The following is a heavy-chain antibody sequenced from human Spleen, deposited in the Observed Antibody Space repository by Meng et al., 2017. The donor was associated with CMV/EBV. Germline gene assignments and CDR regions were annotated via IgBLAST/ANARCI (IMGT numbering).Heavy chain of an antibody. CDR3: GLTLNRCYFDY. J-gene: IGHJ4*02. V-gene: IGHV3-53*01. D-gene: IGHD3-16*01. Sequence: LSRAASGFSVRNNYMNWVRQAPGKGLEWVSLIYSDGTTFYADSVKGRFTISRDNSKNTLYLQMNSLRVEDTAVYYCGLTLNRCYFDYWGQGTLVTVSS. CDR1: GFSVRNNY. CDR2: IYSDGTT.